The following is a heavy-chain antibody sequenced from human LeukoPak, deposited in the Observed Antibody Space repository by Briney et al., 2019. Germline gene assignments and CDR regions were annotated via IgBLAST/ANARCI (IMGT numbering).Heavy chain of an antibody. CDR2: IIPIFGTE. J-gene: IGHJ1*01. CDR1: GGTFSSYA. CDR3: ARGQGDILTGPEYFQH. D-gene: IGHD3-9*01. V-gene: IGHV1-69*13. Sequence: ASVKVSCKASGGTFSSYAISWVRQAPGQGLEWMGGIIPIFGTENYAQKFQGRVTITADESTSTAYMELSSLRSEDTAVYYCARGQGDILTGPEYFQHWGQGTLVTVSS.